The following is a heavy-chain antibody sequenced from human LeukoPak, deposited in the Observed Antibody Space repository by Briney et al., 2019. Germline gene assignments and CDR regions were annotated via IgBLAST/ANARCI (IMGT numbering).Heavy chain of an antibody. V-gene: IGHV3-66*01. CDR2: IYSGGST. Sequence: ETLSLTCAVYGGSFSGYYWSWIRQPPGKGLEWVSVIYSGGSTYYADSVKGRFTISRDNSKNTLFLQMNSLRAGDTAVYYCARGTVTMVDYWGQGTLVTVSS. J-gene: IGHJ4*02. CDR1: GGSFSGYY. CDR3: ARGTVTMVDY. D-gene: IGHD3-10*01.